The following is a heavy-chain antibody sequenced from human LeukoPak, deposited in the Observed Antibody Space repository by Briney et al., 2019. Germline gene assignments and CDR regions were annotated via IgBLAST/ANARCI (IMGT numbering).Heavy chain of an antibody. Sequence: SVKVSCKASGYTFTSYDINWVRPAPGQGLEWMGWMNPSSGNTGYAQKFQGRVTITRNTSISTAYMELSSLRSEDTAVYYCARISYSSGWYYHYWGQGTLVTVSS. V-gene: IGHV1-8*03. CDR1: GYTFTSYD. J-gene: IGHJ4*02. CDR3: ARISYSSGWYYHY. CDR2: MNPSSGNT. D-gene: IGHD6-19*01.